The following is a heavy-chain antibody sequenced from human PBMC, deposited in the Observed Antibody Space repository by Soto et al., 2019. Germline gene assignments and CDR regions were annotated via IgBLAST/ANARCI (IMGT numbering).Heavy chain of an antibody. CDR2: IYTSGST. CDR1: GGSISSYY. CDR3: AREGVGAIFYYYYGMDV. D-gene: IGHD1-26*01. Sequence: QVQLQESGPGRVKPSETLSLTCTVSGGSISSYYWSWIRQPAGKGLEWIGRIYTSGSTNYNPSLKSRVTMSVDTSKNQFSLKLSSVTAADTAVYYCAREGVGAIFYYYYGMDVWGQGTTVTVSS. J-gene: IGHJ6*02. V-gene: IGHV4-4*07.